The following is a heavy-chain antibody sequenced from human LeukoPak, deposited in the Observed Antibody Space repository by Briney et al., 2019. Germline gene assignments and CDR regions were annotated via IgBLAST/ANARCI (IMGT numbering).Heavy chain of an antibody. J-gene: IGHJ6*02. CDR3: ARDRITFGGAGAKYYGMDV. CDR1: GFTVSSNY. V-gene: IGHV3-66*01. Sequence: GGSLRLSCAASGFTVSSNYMSWVCQAPGKGLEWVSVIYSGGSTYYAESVKGRFTISRDNSKNPLYLQMNRLRAEDTAVYYCARDRITFGGAGAKYYGMDVWGQGTTVTVSS. D-gene: IGHD3-16*01. CDR2: IYSGGST.